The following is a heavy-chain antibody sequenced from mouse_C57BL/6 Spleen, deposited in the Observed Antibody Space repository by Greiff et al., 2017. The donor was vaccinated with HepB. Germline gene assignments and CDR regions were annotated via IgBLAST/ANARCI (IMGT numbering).Heavy chain of an antibody. D-gene: IGHD2-4*01. J-gene: IGHJ3*01. CDR2: INPNNGGT. V-gene: IGHV1-22*01. CDR1: GYTFTDYN. Sequence: EVQLQESGPELVKPGASVKMSCKASGYTFTDYNMHWVKQSHGKSLEWIGYINPNNGGTSYNQKFKGKATLTVNKSSSTAYMELRSLTSEDSAVYYCARDDYDYDGAWFAYWGQGTLVTVSA. CDR3: ARDDYDYDGAWFAY.